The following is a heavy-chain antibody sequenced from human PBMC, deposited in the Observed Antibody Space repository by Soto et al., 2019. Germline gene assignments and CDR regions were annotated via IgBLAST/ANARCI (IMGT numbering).Heavy chain of an antibody. D-gene: IGHD5-12*01. CDR1: GDSVSSNSAA. V-gene: IGHV6-1*01. CDR2: TYYRSKWYN. Sequence: PSQTLSLTCAISGDSVSSNSAAWNWIRQSPSRGLEWLGRTYYRSKWYNDYAVSVKSRITINPDTSKNQFSLQLNSVTPEDTDVYYCARVYGYSGPGGSIWFDPWGQGTLVTVSS. CDR3: ARVYGYSGPGGSIWFDP. J-gene: IGHJ5*02.